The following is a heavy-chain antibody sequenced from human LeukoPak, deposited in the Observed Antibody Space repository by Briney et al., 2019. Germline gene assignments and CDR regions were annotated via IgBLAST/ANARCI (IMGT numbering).Heavy chain of an antibody. CDR2: IYYSGNT. J-gene: IGHJ3*02. CDR3: ARGEAHDAFDI. Sequence: SETLSLTCTVSGGSISSGSYYWGWIRQPPGKGLEWIGSIYYSGNTYYNPSLKSRVTMSVDTSKNQFSLKLSSVTAADTAVYYCARGEAHDAFDIWGQGTMVTVSS. CDR1: GGSISSGSYY. V-gene: IGHV4-39*07. D-gene: IGHD1-26*01.